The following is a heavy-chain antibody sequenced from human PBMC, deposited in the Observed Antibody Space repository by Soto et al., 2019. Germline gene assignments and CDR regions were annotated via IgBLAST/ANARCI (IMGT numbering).Heavy chain of an antibody. J-gene: IGHJ4*02. CDR2: SYYSGST. D-gene: IGHD2-15*01. Sequence: QLQLQESGPGLVKPSETLSLTCTVSGASISSTSYYWVWIRQPPGKGLEWIGSSYYSGSTYYNPSRKSRVTISVDTSENQFSLKLSSVTAADTAVYYCARQVVDGTVTGAGSFDYWGQGTLVTVSS. V-gene: IGHV4-39*01. CDR3: ARQVVDGTVTGAGSFDY. CDR1: GASISSTSYY.